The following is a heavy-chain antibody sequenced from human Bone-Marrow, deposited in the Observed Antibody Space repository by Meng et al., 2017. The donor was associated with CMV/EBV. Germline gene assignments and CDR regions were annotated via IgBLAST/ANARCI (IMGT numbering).Heavy chain of an antibody. J-gene: IGHJ6*02. CDR1: GYTFTGYY. V-gene: IGHV1-2*02. CDR2: INPNSGGT. Sequence: ASVKVSCKASGYTFTGYYIHWVRQAPGQGLEWMGWINPNSGGTNYAQKFQGRVTMTRDKSISTAYMELSRLRSDDTAVYYCATISKGYYYYGMDVWGQGNTVIVAS. D-gene: IGHD3-9*01. CDR3: ATISKGYYYYGMDV.